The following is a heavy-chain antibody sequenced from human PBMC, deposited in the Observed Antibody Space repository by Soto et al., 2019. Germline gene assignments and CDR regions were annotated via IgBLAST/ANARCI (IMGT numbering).Heavy chain of an antibody. V-gene: IGHV4-34*02. J-gene: IGHJ4*02. CDR2: INDSGST. CDR1: GGSFSGYY. D-gene: IGHD3-16*01. CDR3: ARWEKAGGVLNLPFDC. Sequence: QVQLQQWGAGLLKPSETLSLTCAVYGGSFSGYYWNWIRQPPGKGLEWIGEINDSGSTNYNPSLKSRVMISVDTSKNQFSLKLSSVTAADTAVYYCARWEKAGGVLNLPFDCWGQGTLVTVSP.